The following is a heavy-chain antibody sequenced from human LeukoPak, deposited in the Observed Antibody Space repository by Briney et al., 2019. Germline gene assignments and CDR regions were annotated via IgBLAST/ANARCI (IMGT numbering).Heavy chain of an antibody. J-gene: IGHJ4*02. CDR2: ISYDGSNK. CDR3: ANGYSSSYYFDY. D-gene: IGHD3-22*01. V-gene: IGHV3-30*18. CDR1: GFTFSSYG. Sequence: GGSLRLSCAASGFTFSSYGMHWVRQAPGKGLEWVAVISYDGSNKYYADSVKGRFTISRDNSKNTLYLQMNSLRAEDTAVYYCANGYSSSYYFDYWGQGTLVTVSS.